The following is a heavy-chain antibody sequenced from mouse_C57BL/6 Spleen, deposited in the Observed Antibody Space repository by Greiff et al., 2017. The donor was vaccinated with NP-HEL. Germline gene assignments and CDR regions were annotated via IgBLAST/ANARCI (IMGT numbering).Heavy chain of an antibody. J-gene: IGHJ2*01. CDR1: GYTFTDYY. CDR3: ARLLLYGPRGY. D-gene: IGHD1-1*02. CDR2: INPNNGGT. V-gene: IGHV1-26*01. Sequence: EVQLQQSGPELVKPGASVKISCKASGYTFTDYYMNWVKQSHGKSLEWIGDINPNNGGTSYNQKFKGKATLTVDKSSSTAYMELSSLTSEDSAVYDCARLLLYGPRGYWGQGTTLTVSS.